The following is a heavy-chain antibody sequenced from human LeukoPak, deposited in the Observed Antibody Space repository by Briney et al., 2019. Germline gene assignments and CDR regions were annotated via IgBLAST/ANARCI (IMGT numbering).Heavy chain of an antibody. J-gene: IGHJ3*02. Sequence: PGGSLRLSCAASGFSFDDYVMHWVRHAPGKGLEWVSGISWNSGSIGYADSVKGRFTTSRDNAKNSLYLQMNSLRAQDTAVYYCGTQVGTKRGDGFDIWGQGTLVTVSS. CDR3: GTQVGTKRGDGFDI. CDR2: ISWNSGSI. V-gene: IGHV3-9*01. D-gene: IGHD1-26*01. CDR1: GFSFDDYV.